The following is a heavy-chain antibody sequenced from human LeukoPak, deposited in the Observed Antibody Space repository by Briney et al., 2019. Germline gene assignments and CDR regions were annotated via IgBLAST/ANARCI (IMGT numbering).Heavy chain of an antibody. D-gene: IGHD3-3*01. Sequence: GGSLRLSCAASGFTFSSYGMHWVHQAPGKGLEWVAVIWYDGSNKYYADSVKGRFTISRDNSKNTLYLQMNSLRAEDTAVYYCARAHYYDFWSGYLSGGSPDLVDYWGQGTLVTVSS. J-gene: IGHJ4*02. CDR3: ARAHYYDFWSGYLSGGSPDLVDY. CDR2: IWYDGSNK. V-gene: IGHV3-33*01. CDR1: GFTFSSYG.